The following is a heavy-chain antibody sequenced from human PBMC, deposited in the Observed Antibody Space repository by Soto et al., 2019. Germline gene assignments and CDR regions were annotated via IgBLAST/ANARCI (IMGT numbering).Heavy chain of an antibody. J-gene: IGHJ5*02. V-gene: IGHV1-2*02. D-gene: IGHD3-16*01. CDR1: GYTFTGYY. CDR2: INPNSGGT. Sequence: GAAVKVSCKASGYTFTGYYMHWVRQAPGQGLEWMGWINPNSGGTNYAQKFQGRVTMTRDTSISTAYMELSRLRSDDTAVYYCARVLVLLGELFPWGQGTLVTVSP. CDR3: ARVLVLLGELFP.